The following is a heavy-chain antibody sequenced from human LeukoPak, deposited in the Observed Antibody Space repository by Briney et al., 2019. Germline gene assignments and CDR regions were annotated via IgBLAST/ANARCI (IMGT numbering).Heavy chain of an antibody. V-gene: IGHV3-23*01. D-gene: IGHD3-22*01. CDR3: AKAQNYDSSGYHDAFDI. CDR2: ISGSGGST. CDR1: GFTFSSYA. Sequence: GGSLRLSCAASGFTFSSYAMSWVRQAPGKGLEWVSAISGSGGSTYYADSVKGRFTISRDNSKNTLYLQMNSLRAEDTAVYYCAKAQNYDSSGYHDAFDIWGQGTMVTVFS. J-gene: IGHJ3*02.